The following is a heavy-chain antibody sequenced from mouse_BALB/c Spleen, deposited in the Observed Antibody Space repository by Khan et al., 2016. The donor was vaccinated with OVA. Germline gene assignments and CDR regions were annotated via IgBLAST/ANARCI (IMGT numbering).Heavy chain of an antibody. V-gene: IGHV9-3-1*01. CDR2: INTYTGDP. J-gene: IGHJ4*01. CDR1: GHTFTKYG. D-gene: IGHD2-10*01. Sequence: QIQLVQSGPELKKPGETVKISCKASGHTFTKYGMNWVKQAPGKGLKWMGWINTYTGDPTYADDFNGRVAFSLETSASTAYLQINNLKNEDTATYFYARPPYFSYVMDNWGQGTSVTVSS. CDR3: ARPPYFSYVMDN.